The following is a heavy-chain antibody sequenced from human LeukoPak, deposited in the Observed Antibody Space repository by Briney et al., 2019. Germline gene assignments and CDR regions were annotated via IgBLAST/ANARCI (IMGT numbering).Heavy chain of an antibody. CDR3: ARVAYYYDSSGFFRTAHDAFDI. CDR2: IYTSGST. D-gene: IGHD3-22*01. V-gene: IGHV4-4*07. J-gene: IGHJ3*02. Sequence: KPSETLSLTCTVSGGSISSYYWSWIRQPAGKGLEWIGRIYTSGSTNYNPSLKSRVTMSVDTSKNQFSLKLSSVTAADTAVYYCARVAYYYDSSGFFRTAHDAFDIWGQGTMVTASS. CDR1: GGSISSYY.